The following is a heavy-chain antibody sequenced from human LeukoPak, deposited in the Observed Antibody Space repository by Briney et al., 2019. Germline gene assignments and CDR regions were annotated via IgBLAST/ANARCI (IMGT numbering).Heavy chain of an antibody. CDR2: ISGSGGST. D-gene: IGHD3-3*01. CDR3: ARDRAWNYFDY. J-gene: IGHJ4*02. Sequence: PGGSLRLSCAASGFTFSSYAMSWVRQAPGRGLEWVSAISGSGGSTYYADSVKGRFTISRDNSKNTLYLQMDSLRAEDTAVYYCARDRAWNYFDYWGQGTLVTVSS. CDR1: GFTFSSYA. V-gene: IGHV3-23*01.